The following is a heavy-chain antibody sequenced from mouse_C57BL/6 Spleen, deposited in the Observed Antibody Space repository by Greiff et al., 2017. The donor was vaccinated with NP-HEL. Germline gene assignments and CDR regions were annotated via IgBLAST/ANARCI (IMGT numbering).Heavy chain of an antibody. CDR2: SRNKANDYTT. J-gene: IGHJ3*01. V-gene: IGHV7-1*01. D-gene: IGHD2-1*01. CDR3: ARDESREGGNYGAY. Sequence: EVMLVESGGGLVQSGRSLRLSCATSGFTFSDFYMEWVRQAPGKGLEWIAASRNKANDYTTEYSASVKGRFIVSRDTSQSILYLQMNALRAEDTAIYYCARDESREGGNYGAYWGQGTLVTVSA. CDR1: GFTFSDFY.